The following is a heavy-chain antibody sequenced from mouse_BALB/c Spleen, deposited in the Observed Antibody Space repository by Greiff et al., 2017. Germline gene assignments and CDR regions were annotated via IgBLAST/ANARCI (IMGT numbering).Heavy chain of an antibody. J-gene: IGHJ4*01. Sequence: EVKLVESGGGLVQPGGSRKLSCAASGFTFSSFGMHWVRQAPEKGLEWVAYISDGGSYTYYPDSVKGRFTISRDNAKNNLYLQMSSLKSEDTAMYYCARHYGSSYDAMDYWGQGTSVTVSS. V-gene: IGHV5-6*03. CDR1: GFTFSSFG. CDR3: ARHYGSSYDAMDY. D-gene: IGHD1-1*01. CDR2: ISDGGSYT.